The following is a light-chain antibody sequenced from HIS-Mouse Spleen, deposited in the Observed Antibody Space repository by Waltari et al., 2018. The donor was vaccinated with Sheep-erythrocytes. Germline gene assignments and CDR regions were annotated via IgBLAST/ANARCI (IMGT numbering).Light chain of an antibody. CDR1: SSDVGGYNY. Sequence: QSALTQPPSASGSPGQPVTISCPGTSSDVGGYNYVSWYPQHPGKAPKLMIYAVSKRPSGVPDRFAGSKSGNAASLTVSGLQAEDEADYYCSSYAGSNNWVFGGGTKLTVL. J-gene: IGLJ3*02. CDR3: SSYAGSNNWV. CDR2: AVS. V-gene: IGLV2-8*01.